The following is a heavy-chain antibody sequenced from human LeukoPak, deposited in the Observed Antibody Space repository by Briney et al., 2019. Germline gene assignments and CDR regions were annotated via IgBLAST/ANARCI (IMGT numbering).Heavy chain of an antibody. J-gene: IGHJ4*02. D-gene: IGHD3-22*01. CDR1: GYTFTGYY. V-gene: IGHV1-8*03. CDR2: INPNSGNT. CDR3: ATIDGHYDSSGY. Sequence: ASVKVSCKASGYTFTGYYMHWVRQAPGQGLEWMGWINPNSGNTGYAQKFQGRVTITRNTSISTAYMELSSLRSEDTAVYYCATIDGHYDSSGYWGQGTLVIVSS.